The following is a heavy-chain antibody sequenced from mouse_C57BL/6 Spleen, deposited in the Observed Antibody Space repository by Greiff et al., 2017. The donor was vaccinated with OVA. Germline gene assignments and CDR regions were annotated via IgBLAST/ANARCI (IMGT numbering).Heavy chain of an antibody. CDR3: ARDYGSSYVFAMDY. V-gene: IGHV1-22*01. Sequence: EVQLQQSGPELVKPGASVKMSCKASGYTFTDYNMHWVKQSPGQSLEWIGYINPNNGGTSYNQQFKGKATLTVNKSSSTAYMELRSLTSEDSAVYYCARDYGSSYVFAMDYWGQGTSVTVSS. J-gene: IGHJ4*01. CDR1: GYTFTDYN. CDR2: INPNNGGT. D-gene: IGHD1-1*01.